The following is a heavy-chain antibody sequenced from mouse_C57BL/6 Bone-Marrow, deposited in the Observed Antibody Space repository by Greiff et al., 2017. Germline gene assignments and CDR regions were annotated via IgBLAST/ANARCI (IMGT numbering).Heavy chain of an antibody. V-gene: IGHV1-82*01. D-gene: IGHD4-1*01. CDR1: GYAFSSSW. CDR2: IYPGDGDT. CDR3: ARGDWDGYFDY. Sequence: QVQLQQSGPELVKPGASVKISCKASGYAFSSSWMNWVKQRPGKGLEWIGRIYPGDGDTNYNGKFKGKATLTADKSSSTAYMQLSSLTSEDSAVYVCARGDWDGYFDYWGQGTTLTVSS. J-gene: IGHJ2*01.